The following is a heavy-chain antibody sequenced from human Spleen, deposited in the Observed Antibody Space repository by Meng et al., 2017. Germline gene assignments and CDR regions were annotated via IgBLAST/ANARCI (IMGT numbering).Heavy chain of an antibody. CDR2: IYPGDSDT. CDR3: ARLSADGDY. CDR1: GYSFGNYW. D-gene: IGHD2/OR15-2a*01. V-gene: IGHV5-51*01. J-gene: IGHJ4*02. Sequence: KVSCKGFGYSFGNYWIGWVRQMPGKGLEWMGIIYPGDSDTSYRPSFQGLVTISADKSITTAFLQWSSLRASDTAMYYCARLSADGDYWGQGTLVTVSS.